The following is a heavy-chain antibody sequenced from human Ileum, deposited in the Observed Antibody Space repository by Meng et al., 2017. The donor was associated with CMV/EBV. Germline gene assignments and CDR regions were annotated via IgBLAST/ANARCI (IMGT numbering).Heavy chain of an antibody. V-gene: IGHV3-72*01. CDR2: IRKKDNSHTT. Sequence: AASGFTFSDHHMDWVRQAPGKGLEWVGRIRKKDNSHTTEYAASVKGRFTISRDDSNNSLYLQMNSLKTEDTAVYYCTRIAGANWFDPWGQGTLVTVSS. CDR1: GFTFSDHH. CDR3: TRIAGANWFDP. J-gene: IGHJ5*02.